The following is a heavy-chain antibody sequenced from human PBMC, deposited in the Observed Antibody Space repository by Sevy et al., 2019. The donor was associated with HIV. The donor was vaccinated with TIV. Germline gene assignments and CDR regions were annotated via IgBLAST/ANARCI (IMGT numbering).Heavy chain of an antibody. J-gene: IGHJ4*02. CDR3: AREGGYTSAWTPGKY. Sequence: GGYLRLSCAASGFSFNTHAMHWVRQAPGKGLDWVALISYDGSAKYYADSVKGRFTVSRDDSKNTLYLQMNSLRPEDSAVYYCAREGGYTSAWTPGKYWGQGTQVTVSS. CDR2: ISYDGSAK. CDR1: GFSFNTHA. V-gene: IGHV3-30-3*01. D-gene: IGHD6-19*01.